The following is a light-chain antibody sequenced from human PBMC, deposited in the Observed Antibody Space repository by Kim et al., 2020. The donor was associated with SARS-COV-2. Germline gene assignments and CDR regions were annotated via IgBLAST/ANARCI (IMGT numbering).Light chain of an antibody. CDR1: SSYVGGYNY. CDR3: RSYSSRLPPV. CDR2: DVS. V-gene: IGLV2-14*03. Sequence: QAASVSGSPGQSITISCTGTSSYVGGYNYFSWYQQHPGKAPKLILYDVSNRPSGVSNRFSGSKSGNPASLPISCLQAEDYAASYCRSYSSRLPPVF. J-gene: IGLJ3*02.